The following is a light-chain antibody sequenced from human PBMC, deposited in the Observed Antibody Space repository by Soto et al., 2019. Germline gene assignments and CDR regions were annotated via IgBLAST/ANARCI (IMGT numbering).Light chain of an antibody. Sequence: QSVLAQPASVSWSPGQSITISCTGTSSDVGGYNYVSWYQQHPGKAPKLMIYEVSNRPSGGSNRFSGSKSGNTASLTISGLQAEDEADYYCSSYTSSSTLLFGGGTQRTVL. CDR2: EVS. V-gene: IGLV2-14*01. CDR1: SSDVGGYNY. J-gene: IGLJ2*01. CDR3: SSYTSSSTLL.